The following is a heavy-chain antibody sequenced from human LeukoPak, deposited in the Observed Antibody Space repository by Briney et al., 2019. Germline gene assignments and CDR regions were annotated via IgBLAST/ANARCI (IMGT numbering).Heavy chain of an antibody. J-gene: IGHJ6*03. D-gene: IGHD2-15*01. V-gene: IGHV3-30*02. CDR1: GFTFSSFG. Sequence: GGSLRLSCAASGFTFSSFGMHWVCQAPGKGLEWAAFIRYDGSKKHYADSVKGRFTISRDNSKNTLFLQMNSLRAEDTAVYYCAKRALGGRISYYYYMDVWGKGTTVTISS. CDR2: IRYDGSKK. CDR3: AKRALGGRISYYYYMDV.